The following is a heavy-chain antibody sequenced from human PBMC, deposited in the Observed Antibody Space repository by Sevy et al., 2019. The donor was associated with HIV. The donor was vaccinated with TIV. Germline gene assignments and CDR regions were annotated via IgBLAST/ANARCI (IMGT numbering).Heavy chain of an antibody. Sequence: GGSLRLSCAASGFTFSSYWMNWVRQAPGKGLEWISYISTGSTTIYYADSVKGRFTVSRDNARSSLFLQMNSLRDEDTAVYYCAIDPRDGGDYWGQGTLVTVSS. CDR3: AIDPRDGGDY. D-gene: IGHD3-16*01. J-gene: IGHJ4*02. CDR2: ISTGSTTI. CDR1: GFTFSSYW. V-gene: IGHV3-48*02.